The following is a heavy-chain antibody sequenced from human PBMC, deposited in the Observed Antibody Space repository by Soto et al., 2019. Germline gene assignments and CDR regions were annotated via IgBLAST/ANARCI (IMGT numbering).Heavy chain of an antibody. V-gene: IGHV3-23*05. CDR2: IDNSGGIT. D-gene: IGHD5-18*01. Sequence: GGSLRLSCAASGFTFSSLAMSWVRQAPGKGLEWVSTIDNSGGITYYADSVKGRFTISRDNSKNTLYLQMNSLRAEDTAVYYCAKGGYNYGFLFDCWGQGTLVTV. CDR1: GFTFSSLA. CDR3: AKGGYNYGFLFDC. J-gene: IGHJ4*02.